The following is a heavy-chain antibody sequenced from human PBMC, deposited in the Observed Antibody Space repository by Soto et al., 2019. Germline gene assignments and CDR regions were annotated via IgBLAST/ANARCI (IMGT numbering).Heavy chain of an antibody. J-gene: IGHJ5*02. V-gene: IGHV4-59*01. Sequence: PETLSPTCTVSGGSISSYFWSWIRQSPGKGLEWIGYIYYNVNTNYNSTLASRVTISVETSKNHFTLRLNSVTVADTAVYYCARGGASSRWLDPWGQGTLVTVSS. CDR1: GGSISSYF. D-gene: IGHD3-10*01. CDR3: ARGGASSRWLDP. CDR2: IYYNVNT.